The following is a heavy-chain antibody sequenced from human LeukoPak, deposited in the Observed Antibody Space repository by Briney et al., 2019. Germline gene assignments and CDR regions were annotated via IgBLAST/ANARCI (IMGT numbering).Heavy chain of an antibody. CDR3: AREVAVAGNFFGEDSRWFDP. J-gene: IGHJ5*02. D-gene: IGHD6-19*01. V-gene: IGHV1-18*01. CDR2: ISAYNGNT. Sequence: VASVKVSCKASGYTFTSYGISWVRQAPGQGLEWMGWISAYNGNTNYAQKLQGRVTMTTDTSTSTAYMELRSLRSDDTAVYYCAREVAVAGNFFGEDSRWFDPWGQGTLVTVSS. CDR1: GYTFTSYG.